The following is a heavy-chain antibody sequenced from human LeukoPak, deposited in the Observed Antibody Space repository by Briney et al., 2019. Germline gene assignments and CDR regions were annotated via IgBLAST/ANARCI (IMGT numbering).Heavy chain of an antibody. J-gene: IGHJ2*01. D-gene: IGHD3-9*01. CDR2: IYYTGST. Sequence: PSGTLSLTCSVSGGSISSGNSYWTWIRQRPGKGLEWIGYIYYTGSTYYNPSLKSRLTISVDTSKNQFSLKLSSMTAADTAVYYCARAVGYDILTGYNRGWFFDLWGRGTLVTVSS. CDR1: GGSISSGNSY. V-gene: IGHV4-31*03. CDR3: ARAVGYDILTGYNRGWFFDL.